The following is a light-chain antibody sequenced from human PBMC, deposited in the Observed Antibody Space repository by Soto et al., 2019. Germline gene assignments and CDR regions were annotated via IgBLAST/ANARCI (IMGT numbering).Light chain of an antibody. CDR3: QQYNNWRT. Sequence: DIVMTQSPATLSVSPGERATLSCRASQSVSSNLAWYQQKPGQAPRLLIYGASTRATGIPARFSGSGSGTEFTLTISSLHSVDVAVYYCQQYNNWRTFGQGTKVEI. J-gene: IGKJ1*01. V-gene: IGKV3-15*01. CDR2: GAS. CDR1: QSVSSN.